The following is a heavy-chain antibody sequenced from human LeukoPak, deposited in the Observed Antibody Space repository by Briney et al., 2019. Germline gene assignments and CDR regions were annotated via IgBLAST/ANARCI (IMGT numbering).Heavy chain of an antibody. Sequence: GGSLRLSCSASGFTFSISAMNWVRQAPGKGLEWVSSINNVASHIYYADSVKGRFTISRDDAKNTLYLQMNSLRAEDTAVYYCARSLKPYYYMDVWGKGTTVTVSS. J-gene: IGHJ6*03. V-gene: IGHV3-21*06. CDR1: GFTFSISA. CDR3: ARSLKPYYYMDV. CDR2: INNVASHI.